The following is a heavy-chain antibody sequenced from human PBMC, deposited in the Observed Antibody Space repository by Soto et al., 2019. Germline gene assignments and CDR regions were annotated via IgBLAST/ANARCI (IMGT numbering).Heavy chain of an antibody. V-gene: IGHV1-18*01. CDR2: ISANNGNK. Sequence: QVQLVQSGAEVKKPGASVKVSCKASGYTFTSYGISWVRQAPVQGVEWMGWISANNGNKKDAQNLQGRVTMTTDTSTSTAYTELRSLRSDDTAVYYCATEPTYFDYWGQGTLVTVSS. J-gene: IGHJ4*02. CDR1: GYTFTSYG. CDR3: ATEPTYFDY.